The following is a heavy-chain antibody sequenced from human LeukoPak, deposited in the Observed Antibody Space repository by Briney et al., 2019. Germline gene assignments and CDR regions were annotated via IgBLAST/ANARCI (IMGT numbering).Heavy chain of an antibody. CDR1: GDSIIGYY. V-gene: IGHV4-39*01. CDR2: IYYTGNT. J-gene: IGHJ4*02. CDR3: ARHWTYYDYVWGSYRPYYFDY. Sequence: SETLSLTCSVSGDSIIGYYWGWIRQPPGKGLEWIGNIYYTGNTYYNSSLKSRVTISLDTSKNQFSLKLSSVTAADTAVYYCARHWTYYDYVWGSYRPYYFDYWGQGTLVTVSS. D-gene: IGHD3-16*02.